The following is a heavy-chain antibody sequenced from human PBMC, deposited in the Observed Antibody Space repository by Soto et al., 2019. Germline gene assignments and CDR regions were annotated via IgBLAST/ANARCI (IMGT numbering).Heavy chain of an antibody. D-gene: IGHD6-19*01. V-gene: IGHV1-2*02. CDR3: ARPPGYISDWYYFDL. CDR1: GYTFIDYY. Sequence: QVQLVQSGAEVKKPGASVKVSCEASGYTFIDYYMHWLRQAPGQGFEWMGRISPKSGGTNYAQKFQGRVTMTWDTSLNTAYMELSSLMYENKAVYYCARPPGYISDWYYFDLLGQGTLVIV. CDR2: ISPKSGGT. J-gene: IGHJ4*02.